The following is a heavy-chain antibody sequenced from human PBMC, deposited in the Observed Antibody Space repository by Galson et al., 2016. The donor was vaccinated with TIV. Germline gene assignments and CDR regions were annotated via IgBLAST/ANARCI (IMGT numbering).Heavy chain of an antibody. CDR2: ISVYNGDT. D-gene: IGHD1-14*01. V-gene: IGHV1-18*01. CDR1: GTTSTNFG. CDR3: ARGFTWYDPYWYFDI. Sequence: SVKVSCKVSGTTSTNFGITWLRQAPGQGLEWMGRISVYNGDTNHAQKFQGRVTMTTDASTSTAYMELRSLTSNDTAVYYCARGFTWYDPYWYFDIWGRGSLVTVSS. J-gene: IGHJ2*01.